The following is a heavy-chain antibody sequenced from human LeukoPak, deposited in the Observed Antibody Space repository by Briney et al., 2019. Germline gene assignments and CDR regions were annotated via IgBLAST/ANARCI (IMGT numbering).Heavy chain of an antibody. D-gene: IGHD3-9*01. J-gene: IGHJ4*02. CDR2: IYYSGST. Sequence: SETLSLTCTVSGGSISSSSYYWGWIRQPPGKGLEWIGSIYYSGSTYYNPSLKSRVTISVDTSKNQFSLKLSSVTAADTAVYYCATCGVEDYDILTGYYRGPFDYWGQGTLVTVSS. CDR3: ATCGVEDYDILTGYYRGPFDY. CDR1: GGSISSSSYY. V-gene: IGHV4-39*01.